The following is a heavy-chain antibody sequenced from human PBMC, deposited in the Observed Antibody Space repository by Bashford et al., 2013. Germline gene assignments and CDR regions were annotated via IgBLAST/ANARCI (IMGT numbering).Heavy chain of an antibody. V-gene: IGHV1-18*01. D-gene: IGHD5-18*01. J-gene: IGHJ4*02. CDR3: ARDQIQLWLPLDY. CDR1: GYSFSSHG. CDR2: ISDYNGYT. Sequence: VASVKVSCKASGYSFSSHGISWVRQAPGQGLEWMGWISDYNGYTNYAQKFQGRVTMTTDTTTRTAYMELRSLRSDDTAVYYCARDQIQLWLPLDYVGPGEPWSTVSS.